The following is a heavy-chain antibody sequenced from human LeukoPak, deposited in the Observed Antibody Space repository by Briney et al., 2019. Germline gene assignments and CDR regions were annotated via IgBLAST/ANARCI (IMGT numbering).Heavy chain of an antibody. CDR1: AGTFSSYA. V-gene: IGHV1-69*05. J-gene: IGHJ6*03. Sequence: SVKVSCNASAGTFSSYAISWMRQAPGPGLEWMVGIIPIFGTANYAQKFQGRVTITTDESTSTAYMELSSLRSEDTAVYYCATPLDLDYGGNTPSYYYYMDVWGKGTTVTVSS. CDR2: IIPIFGTA. D-gene: IGHD4-23*01. CDR3: ATPLDLDYGGNTPSYYYYMDV.